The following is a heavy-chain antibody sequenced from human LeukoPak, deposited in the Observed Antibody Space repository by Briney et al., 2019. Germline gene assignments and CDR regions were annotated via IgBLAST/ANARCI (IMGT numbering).Heavy chain of an antibody. CDR2: ISSSSYI. CDR1: GFTFSSYS. CDR3: ARDSSSWYLFDY. V-gene: IGHV3-21*01. Sequence: GGSLRLSCAASGFTFSSYSMNWVRQAPGKGLEWVSSISSSSYIYYADSVKGRFAISRDNAKNSLYLQMNSLRAEDTAVYYCARDSSSWYLFDYWGLGTLVTVSS. J-gene: IGHJ4*02. D-gene: IGHD6-13*01.